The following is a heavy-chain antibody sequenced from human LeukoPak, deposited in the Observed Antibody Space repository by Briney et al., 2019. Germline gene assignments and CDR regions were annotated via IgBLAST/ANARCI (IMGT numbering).Heavy chain of an antibody. CDR2: IYWDDDK. CDR3: AHGGYCSSTSCYRPLGFDY. Sequence: SGPTLVKPTQTLTLTCTFSGFSLRTSGVGVGWIRQPPGKALEWLAIIYWDDDKRYSPSLKSRLTITKDTSKNQVVLTMTDMDPVDTATYYCAHGGYCSSTSCYRPLGFDYWGQGTLVTVSS. D-gene: IGHD2-2*01. V-gene: IGHV2-5*02. CDR1: GFSLRTSGVG. J-gene: IGHJ4*02.